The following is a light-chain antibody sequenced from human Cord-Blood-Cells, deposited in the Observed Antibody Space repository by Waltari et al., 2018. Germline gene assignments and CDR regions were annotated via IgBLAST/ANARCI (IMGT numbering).Light chain of an antibody. Sequence: IVLTLSTGTLSFYRMERSTLSCRASQGVSSSYLAWYQQKPGQAPRLLIYGATSRAIGIPGRFSGSGIGTDFPLTISRLEPEDFAVYYCQQYGSSPYTFGQGTKPESK. J-gene: IGKJ2*01. CDR3: QQYGSSPYT. CDR2: GAT. CDR1: QGVSSSY. V-gene: IGKV3-20*01.